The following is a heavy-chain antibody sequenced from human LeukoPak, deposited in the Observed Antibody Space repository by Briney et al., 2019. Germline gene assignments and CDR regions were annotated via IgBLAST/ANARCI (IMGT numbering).Heavy chain of an antibody. J-gene: IGHJ4*02. CDR3: AKERWESWWLLQRYFDY. CDR1: GFTFSSYA. D-gene: IGHD3-22*01. V-gene: IGHV3-23*01. Sequence: GGSLRLSCAASGFTFSSYAMSWVRQAPGKGLEWVSAISGSGGSTYYADSVKGRFTISRDNSKNMLYLQMNSLRAEDTAVYYCAKERWESWWLLQRYFDYWGQGTLVTVSS. CDR2: ISGSGGST.